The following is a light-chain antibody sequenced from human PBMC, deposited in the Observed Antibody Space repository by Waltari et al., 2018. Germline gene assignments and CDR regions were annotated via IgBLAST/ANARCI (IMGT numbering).Light chain of an antibody. J-gene: IGLJ2*01. Sequence: QSVLTQPPSVSAAPGQRVTISCSGGSSNIGSNSLSWYQNLPGTAPKLLIYDNHKRPSGIPDRFSGSKSGTSVTLDITGLQTGDEADYYCGTWDSNLSAWIFGGGTKLTVL. CDR3: GTWDSNLSAWI. V-gene: IGLV1-51*01. CDR1: SSNIGSNS. CDR2: DNH.